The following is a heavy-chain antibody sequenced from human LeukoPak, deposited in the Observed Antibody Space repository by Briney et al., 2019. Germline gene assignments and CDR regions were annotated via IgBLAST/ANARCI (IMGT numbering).Heavy chain of an antibody. D-gene: IGHD2-8*01. CDR3: AKAARMGLSPQHFDY. CDR1: GFTFSSYG. Sequence: PGGSLRLSCAASGFTFSSYGMHWVRQAPGKGLGWVAFIRYDGSNKYYADSVKGRFTISRDNSKNTLYLQMNSLRAEDTAVYYCAKAARMGLSPQHFDYWGQGTLVTVSS. V-gene: IGHV3-30*02. J-gene: IGHJ4*02. CDR2: IRYDGSNK.